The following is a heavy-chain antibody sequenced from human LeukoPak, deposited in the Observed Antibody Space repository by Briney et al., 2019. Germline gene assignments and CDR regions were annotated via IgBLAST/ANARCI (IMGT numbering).Heavy chain of an antibody. V-gene: IGHV3-30*18. D-gene: IGHD3-9*01. Sequence: GSLRLSCAASGFTFSSYAMSWVRQAPGKGLEWVAVISYDGSNKYYAGSVKGRFTISRDNSKNTLYLQMNSLRAEDTAVYYCAKDLDYDILTGYYPFDYWGQGTLVTVSP. CDR1: GFTFSSYA. CDR2: ISYDGSNK. J-gene: IGHJ4*02. CDR3: AKDLDYDILTGYYPFDY.